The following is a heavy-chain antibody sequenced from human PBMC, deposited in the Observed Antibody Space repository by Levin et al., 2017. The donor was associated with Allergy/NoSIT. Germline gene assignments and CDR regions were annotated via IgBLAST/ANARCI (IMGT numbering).Heavy chain of an antibody. CDR2: ISSPTTSRTYT. CDR3: ARGGIAAAGFDY. D-gene: IGHD6-13*01. V-gene: IGHV3-11*05. Sequence: GGSLRLSCAASGFTFSDYYMSWIRQAPGKGLEWVSYISSPTTSRTYTNYADSVKGRFTISRDNAKNSLYLQMSSLRADDTAIYYCARGGIAAAGFDYWGQGTQVTVSS. J-gene: IGHJ4*02. CDR1: GFTFSDYY.